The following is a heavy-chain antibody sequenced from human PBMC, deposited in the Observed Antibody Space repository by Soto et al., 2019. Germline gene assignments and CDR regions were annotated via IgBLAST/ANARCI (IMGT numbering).Heavy chain of an antibody. CDR1: GGAFSGYY. Sequence: SETLSLTCAVYGGAFSGYYWSWIRQPPGKGLEWIGEIKHRGSTNYNPSLKSRVTISVDTSKNQFSLKLSSVTAADTAVYYCASINFDYYDSSGYSRWFDPWGQGTLVT. CDR3: ASINFDYYDSSGYSRWFDP. CDR2: IKHRGST. J-gene: IGHJ5*02. V-gene: IGHV4-34*01. D-gene: IGHD3-22*01.